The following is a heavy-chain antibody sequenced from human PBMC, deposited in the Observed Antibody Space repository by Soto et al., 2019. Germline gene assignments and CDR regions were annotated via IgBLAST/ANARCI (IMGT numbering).Heavy chain of an antibody. CDR3: ARHFGVYPSLDHYYFHL. CDR1: GVSITPYF. Sequence: SETLSLTCTVSGVSITPYFWSWIRQPAGEAPEWLGHIYASGRTTYNPSLKSRVTMFVSQTQVSLRLTSVTDADTAVYYCARHFGVYPSLDHYYFHLWGRGALVTVSS. J-gene: IGHJ2*01. D-gene: IGHD3-3*01. V-gene: IGHV4-4*07. CDR2: IYASGRT.